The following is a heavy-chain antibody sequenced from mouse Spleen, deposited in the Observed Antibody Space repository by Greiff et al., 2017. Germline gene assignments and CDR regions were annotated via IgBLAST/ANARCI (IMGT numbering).Heavy chain of an antibody. D-gene: IGHD5-1*01. Sequence: EVQLQQSGPGLVKPSQSLSLTCSVTGYSITSGYYWKWIRQFPGNKLEWMGYISYDGSNNYHPSLKNRISITRDTSKNQFFLKLKSVTTEDTATYYCARGTHYWGQGTTLTVSS. CDR1: GYSITSGYY. J-gene: IGHJ2*01. CDR2: ISYDGSN. CDR3: ARGTHY. V-gene: IGHV3-6*02.